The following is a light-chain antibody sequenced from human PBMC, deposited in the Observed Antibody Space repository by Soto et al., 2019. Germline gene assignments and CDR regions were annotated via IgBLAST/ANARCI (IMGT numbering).Light chain of an antibody. V-gene: IGKV4-1*01. CDR1: RSVLYSSNNKSY. CDR3: QQYYSTPWT. Sequence: DIVMTQSPDSLAVSLGERATINCKSSRSVLYSSNNKSYLAWYQQKPGQPPKLLIYWASTRESGVPDRFSGSESGTDFTLTISSLQAEDVAVYYCQQYYSTPWTFGQGTKVEIK. CDR2: WAS. J-gene: IGKJ1*01.